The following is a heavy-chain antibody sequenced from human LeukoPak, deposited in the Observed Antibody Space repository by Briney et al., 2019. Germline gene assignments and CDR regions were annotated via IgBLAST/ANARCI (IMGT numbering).Heavy chain of an antibody. V-gene: IGHV1-69*04. D-gene: IGHD3-3*01. CDR1: GGTFSSYA. CDR3: ARDVFWSGYSHLFDY. CDR2: TIPILGIA. J-gene: IGHJ4*02. Sequence: SVKVSCKASGGTFSSYAISWVRQAPGQGLEWMGRTIPILGIANYAQKFQGRVMITADKSTSTAYMELSSLRSEDTAVYYCARDVFWSGYSHLFDYWGQGTLVTVSS.